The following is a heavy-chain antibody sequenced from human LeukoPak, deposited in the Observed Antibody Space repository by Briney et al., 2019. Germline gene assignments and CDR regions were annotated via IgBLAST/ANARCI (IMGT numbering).Heavy chain of an antibody. D-gene: IGHD3-10*01. CDR3: AKGSSVHGSGSYIDY. J-gene: IGHJ4*02. CDR1: GFTFSSYG. CDR2: ISYDGSNK. V-gene: IGHV3-30*18. Sequence: GGSLRLSCAASGFTFSSYGMHWVRQAPGKGLEWVAVISYDGSNKYYADSVKGRFTISRDNSKNTLYLQMNSLRAEDTAVYYCAKGSSVHGSGSYIDYWGQGTLVTVSS.